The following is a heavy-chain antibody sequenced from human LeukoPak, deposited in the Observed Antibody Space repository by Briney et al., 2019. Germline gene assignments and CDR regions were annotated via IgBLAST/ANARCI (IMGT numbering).Heavy chain of an antibody. J-gene: IGHJ5*02. CDR2: MNLNSGNT. V-gene: IGHV1-8*01. CDR1: GYTFTSYD. D-gene: IGHD3-9*01. CDR3: ARGGGVRYFDWFPLTRYNWFDP. Sequence: ASVKVSCKASGYTFTSYDINWVRQATGQGLEWMGWMNLNSGNTGYAQKFQGRVTMTRNTSISTAYMELSSLRSEDTAVYYCARGGGVRYFDWFPLTRYNWFDPWGQGTLVTVSS.